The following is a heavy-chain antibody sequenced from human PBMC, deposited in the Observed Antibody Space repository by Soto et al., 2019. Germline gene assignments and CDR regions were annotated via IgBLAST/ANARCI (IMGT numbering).Heavy chain of an antibody. CDR2: ISPYNGKT. D-gene: IGHD3-16*02. J-gene: IGHJ4*02. Sequence: ASVKVSCKASGYTFTTHGISWVRQAPGQGLEWMGWISPYNGKTTYAQKVQGRVTMTTDTSTSTAYMELRGLRSDDTAVHYCARVDDYVWGSFRPWGQGTQVTVSS. CDR1: GYTFTTHG. CDR3: ARVDDYVWGSFRP. V-gene: IGHV1-18*04.